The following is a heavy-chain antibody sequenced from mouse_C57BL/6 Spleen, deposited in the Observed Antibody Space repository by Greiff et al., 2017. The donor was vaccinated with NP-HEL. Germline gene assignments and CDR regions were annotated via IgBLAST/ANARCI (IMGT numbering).Heavy chain of an antibody. CDR1: GYTFTSYW. V-gene: IGHV1-64*01. CDR3: ARVFYYGSEAMDY. Sequence: VQLQQPGAELVKPGASVKLSCKASGYTFTSYWMHWVKQRPGQGLEWIGMIHPNSGSTNYNEKFKSKATLTVDKSSSTAYMQLSSLTSEDSAVYYCARVFYYGSEAMDYWGQGTSVTVSS. D-gene: IGHD1-1*01. CDR2: IHPNSGST. J-gene: IGHJ4*01.